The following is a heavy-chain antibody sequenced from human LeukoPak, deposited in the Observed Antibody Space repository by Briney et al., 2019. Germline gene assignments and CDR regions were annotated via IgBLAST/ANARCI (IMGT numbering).Heavy chain of an antibody. V-gene: IGHV3-30-3*01. Sequence: GGSLRLSCAASGFTFSSYAMHWVRQAPGKGLEWVAVISYDGSNKYYADSVKGRFTISRDNSKNTLYLQMNSLRAEDTAVYYCAKADCSTTSCYFDPWGQGTLVTVSS. D-gene: IGHD2-2*01. CDR2: ISYDGSNK. CDR1: GFTFSSYA. CDR3: AKADCSTTSCYFDP. J-gene: IGHJ5*02.